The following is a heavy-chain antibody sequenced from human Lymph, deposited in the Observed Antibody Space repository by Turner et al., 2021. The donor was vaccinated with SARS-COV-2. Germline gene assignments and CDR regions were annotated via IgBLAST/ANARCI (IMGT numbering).Heavy chain of an antibody. J-gene: IGHJ4*02. CDR3: ARGFDY. V-gene: IGHV4-59*01. CDR2: IYYSGST. Sequence: QVQLQESGPGLVKPSETLSLTCTVSGSSISSYYWSWIRQPPGKGLEWIGYIYYSGSTNYNPSLKSRVTISVDTSKNQFSLKLTSVTAADTAVYYCARGFDYWGQGTLVTVSP. CDR1: GSSISSYY.